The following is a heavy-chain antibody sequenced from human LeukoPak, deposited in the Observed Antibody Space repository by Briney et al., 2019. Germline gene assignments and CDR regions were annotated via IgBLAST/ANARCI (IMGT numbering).Heavy chain of an antibody. D-gene: IGHD3-22*01. Sequence: SSETLSLTCTVSGGSISSGRYYWSWIRQPAGKGLEWIGRIYTSGSTNYNPSLKSRVTISVDTSKNQFSLKLSSVTAADTALYYCARSSGYYFEYFHHWGQGTLVTVSS. CDR2: IYTSGST. J-gene: IGHJ1*01. CDR1: GGSISSGRYY. V-gene: IGHV4-61*02. CDR3: ARSSGYYFEYFHH.